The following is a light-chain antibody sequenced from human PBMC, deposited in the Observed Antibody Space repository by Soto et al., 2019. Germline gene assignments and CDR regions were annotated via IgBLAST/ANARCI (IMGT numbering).Light chain of an antibody. CDR2: DND. V-gene: IGLV1-51*01. J-gene: IGLJ2*01. Sequence: QSVLTQPPSVSAAPGQKVTISCSGSSSNIGSNYVSSYQQLPGTAPKLLLYDNDKRPSGIPDRFSGSKSGTSATLGISGLQTGDEADYYCGTWDSGLSAVVFGGGTKLTVL. CDR1: SSNIGSNY. CDR3: GTWDSGLSAVV.